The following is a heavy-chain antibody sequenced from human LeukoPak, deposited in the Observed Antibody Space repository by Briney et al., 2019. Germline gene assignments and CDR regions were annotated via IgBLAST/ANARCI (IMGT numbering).Heavy chain of an antibody. D-gene: IGHD6-19*01. V-gene: IGHV1-8*01. Sequence: ASVKVSCKASGYTFTSYAINWVRQAPGQGLEWMGWMNPNSGNTGYAQKFQGRVTMTRNTSISTAYMELSSLRSEDTAVYYCARGKHRPPYSSGCLGYWGQGTLVTVSS. CDR2: MNPNSGNT. J-gene: IGHJ4*02. CDR3: ARGKHRPPYSSGCLGY. CDR1: GYTFTSYA.